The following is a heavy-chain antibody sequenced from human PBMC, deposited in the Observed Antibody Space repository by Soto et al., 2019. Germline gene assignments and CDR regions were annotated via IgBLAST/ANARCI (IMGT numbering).Heavy chain of an antibody. CDR1: GGSISSYY. CDR2: IYYSGST. CDR3: ARDSVDYGDYDRRGYYYMDV. J-gene: IGHJ6*03. D-gene: IGHD4-17*01. V-gene: IGHV4-59*01. Sequence: SETLSLTCTVSGGSISSYYWSWIRQPPGKGLEWIGYIYYSGSTNYNPSLKSRVTISVDTSKNQFSLKLSSVTAADTAVYYCARDSVDYGDYDRRGYYYMDVWGKGTTVTVSS.